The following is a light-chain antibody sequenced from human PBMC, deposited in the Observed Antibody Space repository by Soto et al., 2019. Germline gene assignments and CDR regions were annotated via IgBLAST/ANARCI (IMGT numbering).Light chain of an antibody. J-gene: IGKJ2*02. CDR1: QDITNY. CDR2: DAS. Sequence: IQMTQSPSSLSASVGDRVTITCQASQDITNYLIWYQQKPGKAPKVLIYDASSLGTGVSSRFSGSGSGTHFTLTISSLQPEDIATYYCQQVDSVPCTFGQGTKLEIK. CDR3: QQVDSVPCT. V-gene: IGKV1-33*01.